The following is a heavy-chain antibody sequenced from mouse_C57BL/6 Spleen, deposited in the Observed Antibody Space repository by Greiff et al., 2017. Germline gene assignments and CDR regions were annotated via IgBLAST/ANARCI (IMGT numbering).Heavy chain of an antibody. J-gene: IGHJ2*01. D-gene: IGHD2-4*01. CDR1: GYTFTSYW. V-gene: IGHV1-64*01. Sequence: QVQLQQPGAELVKPGASVKLSCKASGYTFTSYWMHWVKQRPGQGLEWIGMIHPNSGSTNYNEKFKSKATLTVDKSSSTAYMQLSSLTSEDSAVYYCVIYYDYGRPYYFDYWGQGTTLTVSS. CDR2: IHPNSGST. CDR3: VIYYDYGRPYYFDY.